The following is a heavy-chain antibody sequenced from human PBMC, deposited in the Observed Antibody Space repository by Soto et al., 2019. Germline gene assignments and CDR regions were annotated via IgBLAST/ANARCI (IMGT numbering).Heavy chain of an antibody. D-gene: IGHD5-12*01. Sequence: EKQLVESGGALAQPGGSLRLSCVGSGFTFSIYALNWVRQAPGKGLEWVSLITNNGDTTFFGDSVKGRFSISRDNSKNTLYLQLENLRAEDTAVYYCAMSAGYGGAFDVWGQGTMVAMSS. CDR2: ITNNGDTT. CDR1: GFTFSIYA. J-gene: IGHJ3*01. V-gene: IGHV3-23*04. CDR3: AMSAGYGGAFDV.